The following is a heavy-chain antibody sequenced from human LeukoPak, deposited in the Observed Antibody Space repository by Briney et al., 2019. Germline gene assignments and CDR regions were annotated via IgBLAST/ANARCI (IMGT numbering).Heavy chain of an antibody. Sequence: SETLSLTCTVSGGSISSGGYYWSWIRQHPGKGLEWIGYIYYSGSTYYNPSLKSRVTISVDTSKNQFSLKLSSVTAADTAVYYCARAPLTYYYDSSGSDDAFDIWGQGTMVTASS. V-gene: IGHV4-31*03. CDR3: ARAPLTYYYDSSGSDDAFDI. D-gene: IGHD3-22*01. J-gene: IGHJ3*02. CDR1: GGSISSGGYY. CDR2: IYYSGST.